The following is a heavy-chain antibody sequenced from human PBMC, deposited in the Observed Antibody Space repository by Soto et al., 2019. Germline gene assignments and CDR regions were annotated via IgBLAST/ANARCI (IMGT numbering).Heavy chain of an antibody. CDR3: AKGYYSWMGLIYEYFQH. D-gene: IGHD3-10*01. Sequence: PGGSLRLSCAASGFTFSSYAMSWVRQAPGKGLEWVSAISGSGGSTYYADSVKGRFTISRDNSKNTLYLQMNSLRAEDTAVYYCAKGYYSWMGLIYEYFQHWGQGTLVTVSS. CDR2: ISGSGGST. J-gene: IGHJ1*01. V-gene: IGHV3-23*01. CDR1: GFTFSSYA.